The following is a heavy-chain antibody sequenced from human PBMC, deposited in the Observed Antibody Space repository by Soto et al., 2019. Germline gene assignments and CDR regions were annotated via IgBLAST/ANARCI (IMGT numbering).Heavy chain of an antibody. Sequence: EVQLVESGGGLVQPGGSLRLSCTGSEFTFRNYWMHWVRQAPGKGLVWVARINEDGSHTDHADSVKGRFGISRDNAKNTLFLQMNRLRADDTGLYYCVRGSSGWPGLDYWGQGTLLTVSS. V-gene: IGHV3-74*01. CDR3: VRGSSGWPGLDY. D-gene: IGHD6-19*01. J-gene: IGHJ4*02. CDR1: EFTFRNYW. CDR2: INEDGSHT.